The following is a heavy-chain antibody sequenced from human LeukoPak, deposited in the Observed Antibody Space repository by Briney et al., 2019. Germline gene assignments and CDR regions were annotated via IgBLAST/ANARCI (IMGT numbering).Heavy chain of an antibody. Sequence: GGSPRLSCAASGNYWMHWVRQAPGKGLVWVSRINSDGSSTSYADSVKGRFTISRDNAKNTLYLQMNSLRAEDTAVYYCASQIYSSGWYEYWGQGTLVTVSS. CDR3: ASQIYSSGWYEY. J-gene: IGHJ4*02. CDR1: GNYW. V-gene: IGHV3-74*01. D-gene: IGHD6-19*01. CDR2: INSDGSST.